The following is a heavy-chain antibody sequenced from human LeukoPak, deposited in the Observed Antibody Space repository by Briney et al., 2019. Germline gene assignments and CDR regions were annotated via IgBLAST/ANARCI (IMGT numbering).Heavy chain of an antibody. CDR3: ARDLVVVAATRDRYFDY. CDR1: GGTFSSYA. D-gene: IGHD2-15*01. V-gene: IGHV1-69*04. CDR2: IIPILGIA. J-gene: IGHJ4*02. Sequence: SVKVSCKASGGTFSSYAISWVRQAPGQGLERMGRIIPILGIANYAQKFQGRVTITADKSTSTAYMELSSLRSEDTAVYYCARDLVVVAATRDRYFDYWGQGTLVTASS.